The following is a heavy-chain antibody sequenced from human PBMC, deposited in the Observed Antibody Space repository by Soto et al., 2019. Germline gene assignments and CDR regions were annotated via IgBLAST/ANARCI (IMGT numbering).Heavy chain of an antibody. CDR1: GFTFSKYP. CDR2: IGAGGTTT. D-gene: IGHD3-10*01. CDR3: AKDLHWFAMDV. J-gene: IGHJ6*02. Sequence: GSLRLSCTASGFTFSKYPMTWVRQAPGKGLEWVSLIGAGGTTTYYADSVKGRFNISRDNSMNTLYLQMNSLRADDTAIYYCAKDLHWFAMDVWGQGTTVTVSS. V-gene: IGHV3-23*01.